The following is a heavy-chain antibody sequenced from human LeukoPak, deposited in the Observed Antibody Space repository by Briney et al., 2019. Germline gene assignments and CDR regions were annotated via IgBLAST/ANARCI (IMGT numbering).Heavy chain of an antibody. V-gene: IGHV3-53*05. CDR2: IYSSDNT. D-gene: IGHD2-15*01. CDR3: ARGCSGGSCYSAFDY. CDR1: GFTVSSNY. J-gene: IGHJ4*02. Sequence: GGSLRLSCAASGFTVSSNYMSWVRQAPGKGLEWVSLIYSSDNTYYADSVKGRFTISRDISKNTLSLQMKGLRPDDTAVYYCARGCSGGSCYSAFDYWGQGTLVTVSS.